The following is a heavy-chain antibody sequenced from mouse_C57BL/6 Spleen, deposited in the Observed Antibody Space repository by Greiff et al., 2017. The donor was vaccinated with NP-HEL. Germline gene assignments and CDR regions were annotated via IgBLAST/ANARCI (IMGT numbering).Heavy chain of an antibody. V-gene: IGHV1-64*01. CDR3: ARDVLYDGYYGAMDY. CDR2: IHPNSGST. J-gene: IGHJ4*01. Sequence: VQLQQPGAELVKPGASVKLSCKASGYTFTSYWMHWVKQRPGQGLEWIGMIHPNSGSTNYNEKFKSKATLTVDKSSSTAYMQLSSLTSEDSAVYYCARDVLYDGYYGAMDYWGQGTSVTVSS. D-gene: IGHD2-3*01. CDR1: GYTFTSYW.